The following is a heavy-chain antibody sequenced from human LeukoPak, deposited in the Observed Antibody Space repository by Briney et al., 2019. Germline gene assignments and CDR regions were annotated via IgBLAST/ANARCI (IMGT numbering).Heavy chain of an antibody. J-gene: IGHJ4*02. CDR3: AKDMAVAGPDVLFDY. Sequence: GGSLRLSCAASGFTFSSYWMHWVRQAPGKGLVWVSRINSDGSSTSYADSVKGRFTISRDNAKNTLYLQMNSLRGEDTAVYYCAKDMAVAGPDVLFDYWGQRTLVTVSS. V-gene: IGHV3-74*01. D-gene: IGHD6-19*01. CDR1: GFTFSSYW. CDR2: INSDGSST.